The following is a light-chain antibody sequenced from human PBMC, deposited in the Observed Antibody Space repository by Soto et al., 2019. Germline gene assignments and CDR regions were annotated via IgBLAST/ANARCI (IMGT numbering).Light chain of an antibody. CDR1: GNGVGGYTF. J-gene: IGLJ1*01. CDR2: DVN. CDR3: CSYTATTTYV. V-gene: IGLV2-14*03. Sequence: QSARTQPASGSGSPGQWISISCTGTGNGVGGYTFVSWYQQHPDKVPKLVIFDVNRRPSGVSDRFSGSKSVNAASLTISGLQAEDEADYYCCSYTATTTYVFGTGTKVT.